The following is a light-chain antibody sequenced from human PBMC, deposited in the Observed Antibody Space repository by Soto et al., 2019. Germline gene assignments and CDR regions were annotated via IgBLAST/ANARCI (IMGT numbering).Light chain of an antibody. CDR3: QQRGDWAPT. V-gene: IGKV3-11*01. J-gene: IGKJ4*01. CDR1: QSLSRH. Sequence: EIVLTQSPATLSLSPGGRATLSCRASQSLSRHLAWYQQIPGQAPRLLIYNTSNRATGIPARFSGSGSGTDFTLTISSLEPEDFAVYYCQQRGDWAPTFGGGTKVEIK. CDR2: NTS.